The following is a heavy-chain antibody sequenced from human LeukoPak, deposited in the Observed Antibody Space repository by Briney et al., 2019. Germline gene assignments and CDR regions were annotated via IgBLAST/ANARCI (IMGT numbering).Heavy chain of an antibody. Sequence: KPSETLSLTCTVSGASISSSSYYWGWIRQPPGKGLEWIGSIYYSGSTYYNLSLKSRVTISVDTSKNQFSLKLSSVTAADTAVYYCARHLGDVVVVPAAKNWFDPWGQGTLVTVSS. D-gene: IGHD2-2*01. CDR1: GASISSSSYY. J-gene: IGHJ5*02. CDR2: IYYSGST. V-gene: IGHV4-39*01. CDR3: ARHLGDVVVVPAAKNWFDP.